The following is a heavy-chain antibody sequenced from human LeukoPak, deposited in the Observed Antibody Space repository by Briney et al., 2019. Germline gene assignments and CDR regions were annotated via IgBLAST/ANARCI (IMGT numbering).Heavy chain of an antibody. Sequence: SETLSLTCTVSGGSISSYYWSWIRQPPGKGLEWIGYIYHSGSTNYNPSLKSRVTISVDTSKNQFSLKLSSVTAADTAVFYCARGYNPCYFDYWGQGTLVTVSS. CDR2: IYHSGST. D-gene: IGHD1-1*01. V-gene: IGHV4-59*01. CDR3: ARGYNPCYFDY. CDR1: GGSISSYY. J-gene: IGHJ4*02.